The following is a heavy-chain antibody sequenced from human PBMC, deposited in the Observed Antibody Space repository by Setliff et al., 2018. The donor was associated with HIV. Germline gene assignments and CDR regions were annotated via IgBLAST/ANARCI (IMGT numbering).Heavy chain of an antibody. V-gene: IGHV3-7*03. D-gene: IGHD3-22*01. CDR2: IKQDGSEI. CDR1: GFTFSDYW. CDR3: ARAYNVYDYRFDSSGYDY. J-gene: IGHJ4*02. Sequence: PGGSLRLSCATSGFTFSDYWMDWVRQTPGKGLEWVATIKQDGSEIYYVDSVKGRFTISRDNAKNLLYLEMSSLRAEDTAVYYCARAYNVYDYRFDSSGYDYWGQGTLVTVSS.